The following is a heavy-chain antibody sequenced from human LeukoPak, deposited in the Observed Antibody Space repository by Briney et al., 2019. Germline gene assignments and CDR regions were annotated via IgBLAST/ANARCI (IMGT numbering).Heavy chain of an antibody. Sequence: GGSLRLSCAASGFTFSDYSMNWVRQTPGKGLNWVSYISTTSSTIYYADSVKGRFTISRDNAKNSLYLQMNSLRAEDTAVYYCAKNFGATGSYHYWGQGTLVTVSS. CDR1: GFTFSDYS. D-gene: IGHD3-16*02. CDR3: AKNFGATGSYHY. J-gene: IGHJ4*02. CDR2: ISTTSSTI. V-gene: IGHV3-48*01.